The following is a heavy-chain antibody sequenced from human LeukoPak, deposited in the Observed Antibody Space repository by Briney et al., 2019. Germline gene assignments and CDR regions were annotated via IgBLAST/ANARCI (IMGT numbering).Heavy chain of an antibody. J-gene: IGHJ4*02. CDR3: AREIGPIQLHLWGSAFDY. CDR1: GYTFTNYY. CDR2: INPSGGST. Sequence: GASVKVSCKASGYTFTNYYMHWVRQAPGQGLEWMGIINPSGGSTSYAQRFQGRVTMTRDTSTSTVYMELSSLRSEDTAVYYRAREIGPIQLHLWGSAFDYRGQGTLVTVSS. D-gene: IGHD5-18*01. V-gene: IGHV1-46*01.